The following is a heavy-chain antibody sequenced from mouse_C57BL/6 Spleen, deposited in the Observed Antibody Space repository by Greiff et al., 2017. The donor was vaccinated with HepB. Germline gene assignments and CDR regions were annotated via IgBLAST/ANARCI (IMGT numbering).Heavy chain of an antibody. CDR2: IDPSDSYT. Sequence: VQLQHPGAELVMPGASVKLSCKASGYTFTSYWMHWVKQRPGQGLEWIGEIDPSDSYTNYNQKFKGKSTLTVDKSSSTAYMQLSSLTSEDSAVYYCARRDDYDGYWYFDVWGTGTTVTVSS. J-gene: IGHJ1*03. CDR1: GYTFTSYW. D-gene: IGHD2-4*01. V-gene: IGHV1-69*01. CDR3: ARRDDYDGYWYFDV.